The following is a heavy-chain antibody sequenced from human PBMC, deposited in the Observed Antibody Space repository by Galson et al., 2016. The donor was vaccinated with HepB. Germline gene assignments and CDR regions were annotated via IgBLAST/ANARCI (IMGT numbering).Heavy chain of an antibody. CDR3: ATHARGYD. CDR2: IYSGGNT. CDR1: GFTFSNYA. Sequence: SLRLSCAASGFTFSNYAMTWVRQAPGKGLEWVSGIYSGGNTVYANPVRGRFTISRDSSNNTLYLLMNSLGAEDTAVYYCATHARGYDWGQGTLVTVSS. V-gene: IGHV3-23*03. D-gene: IGHD5-12*01. J-gene: IGHJ4*02.